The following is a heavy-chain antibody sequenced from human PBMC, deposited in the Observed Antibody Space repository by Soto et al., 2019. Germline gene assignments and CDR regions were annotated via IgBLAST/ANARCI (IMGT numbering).Heavy chain of an antibody. D-gene: IGHD3-16*01. CDR1: GGSISSYY. Sequence: SETLSLSCTVSGGSISSYYWSWIRQPPGKGLEWVGYIYYSGSTNYNPSLKSRVTISVDTSKSQFSLKLSSVTAADTAVYYCAGGEAPDAFDIWGQGTMVTVSS. J-gene: IGHJ3*02. V-gene: IGHV4-59*01. CDR3: AGGEAPDAFDI. CDR2: IYYSGST.